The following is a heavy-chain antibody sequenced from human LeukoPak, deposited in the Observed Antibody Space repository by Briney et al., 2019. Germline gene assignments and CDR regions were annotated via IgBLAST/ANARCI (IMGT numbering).Heavy chain of an antibody. Sequence: GASVKVSCKASGYTFTSYGINWVRQATGQGLEWMGWMNPNSGNTGYAQKFQGRVTMTRNTSISTAYMELSSLRSEDTAVYYCAGKGGLGADPDAFDIWGQGTMVTVSS. V-gene: IGHV1-8*02. CDR3: AGKGGLGADPDAFDI. CDR2: MNPNSGNT. CDR1: GYTFTSYG. J-gene: IGHJ3*02. D-gene: IGHD1-26*01.